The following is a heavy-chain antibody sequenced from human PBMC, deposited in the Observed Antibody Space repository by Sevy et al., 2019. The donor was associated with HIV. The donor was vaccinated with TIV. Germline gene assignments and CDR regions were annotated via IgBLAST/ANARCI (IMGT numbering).Heavy chain of an antibody. V-gene: IGHV1-2*02. D-gene: IGHD4-17*01. CDR3: ARLTTQPTSDLYGLDV. CDR2: INSDSGVT. J-gene: IGHJ6*02. Sequence: ASVKVSCKASGYIFTDYYIHWVQQAPGQGLEWMAWINSDSGVTNYAQRFQGEVTVTRDTSLSTAYLELTNLKSNDTAIYYCARLTTQPTSDLYGLDVWGQRTTVTVSS. CDR1: GYIFTDYY.